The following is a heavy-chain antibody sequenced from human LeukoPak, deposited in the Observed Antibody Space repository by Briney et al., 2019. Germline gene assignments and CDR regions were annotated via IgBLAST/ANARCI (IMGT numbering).Heavy chain of an antibody. CDR1: GGSINNSSYY. V-gene: IGHV4-61*01. CDR2: IYYSGST. CDR3: ARVESHSYGFGYYYYYMDV. J-gene: IGHJ6*03. Sequence: SETLSLTCTVSGGSINNSSYYWSWIRQPPGKGLEWIGYIYYSGSTNYNPSLKSRVTISVDTSKNQFSLKLSSVTAADTAVYYCARVESHSYGFGYYYYYMDVWGKGTTVTVSS. D-gene: IGHD5-18*01.